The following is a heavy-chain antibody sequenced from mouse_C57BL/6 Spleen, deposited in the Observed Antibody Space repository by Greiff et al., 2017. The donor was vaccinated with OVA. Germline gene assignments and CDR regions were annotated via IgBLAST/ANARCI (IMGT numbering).Heavy chain of an antibody. CDR3: AREDSLYFDY. V-gene: IGHV1-61*01. Sequence: VQLQQSGAELVRPGSSVKLSCKASGYTFTSYWMDWVKQRPGQGLEWIGNIYPSDSETHYNQKFKDKATLTVDKSSSTAYMQLSSLTSEDSAVYYCAREDSLYFDYWGQGTTLTVSS. CDR1: GYTFTSYW. CDR2: IYPSDSET. J-gene: IGHJ2*01.